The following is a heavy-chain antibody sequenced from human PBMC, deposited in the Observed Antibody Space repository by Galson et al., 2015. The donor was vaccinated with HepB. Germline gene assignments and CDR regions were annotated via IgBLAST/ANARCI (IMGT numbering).Heavy chain of an antibody. D-gene: IGHD6-6*01. J-gene: IGHJ4*02. CDR2: IIPILGIA. V-gene: IGHV1-69*04. CDR3: ARELWGSSSSGDY. CDR1: GGTFSSYA. Sequence: SVKVSCKASGGTFSSYAISWVRQAPGQGLEWMGRIIPILGIANCAQKFQGRVTITADKSTSTAYMELSSLRSEDTAVYYCARELWGSSSSGDYWGQGTLVTVSS.